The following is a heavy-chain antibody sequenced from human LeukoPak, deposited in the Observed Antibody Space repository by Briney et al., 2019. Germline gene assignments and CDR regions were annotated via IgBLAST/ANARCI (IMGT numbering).Heavy chain of an antibody. Sequence: PGRSLRLSCAASGFTFSSYGMHWVRQAPGKGLEWVAVISYDGSNKYYADSVKGRFTISGDNSKNTLYLQMNSLRAEDTAVYYCAKGTKEGNQLLFLLFDYWGQGTLVTVSS. D-gene: IGHD2-2*01. V-gene: IGHV3-30*18. CDR2: ISYDGSNK. J-gene: IGHJ4*02. CDR3: AKGTKEGNQLLFLLFDY. CDR1: GFTFSSYG.